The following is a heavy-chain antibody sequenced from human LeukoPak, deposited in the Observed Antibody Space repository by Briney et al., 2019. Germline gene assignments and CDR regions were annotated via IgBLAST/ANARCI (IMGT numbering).Heavy chain of an antibody. V-gene: IGHV3-7*01. J-gene: IGHJ4*02. Sequence: PGGSLRFSCTASGFTFKNYRKTGVRQAPGKGLEWVASMKDDGNEIQYVDSVKGRFTISRDNAKNSLYLQMNNLRAEDTAVYYCARNRATNDYWGQGTLVTVSS. CDR3: ARNRATNDY. CDR1: GFTFKNYR. D-gene: IGHD1-26*01. CDR2: MKDDGNEI.